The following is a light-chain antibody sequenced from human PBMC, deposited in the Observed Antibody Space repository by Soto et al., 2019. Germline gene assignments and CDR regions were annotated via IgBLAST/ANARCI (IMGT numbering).Light chain of an antibody. Sequence: DIVLTQSPLSLPVTPGEPASISCRSSQSLLDINGNTYLDWYLQKPGQSPQLLIYLASNRDSGVPDRFSGSGSGTDFTLKISRVEAEDVGVYYCMQGLRIPKTFGQGTQVEIK. CDR2: LAS. V-gene: IGKV2-28*01. CDR3: MQGLRIPKT. CDR1: QSLLDINGNTY. J-gene: IGKJ1*01.